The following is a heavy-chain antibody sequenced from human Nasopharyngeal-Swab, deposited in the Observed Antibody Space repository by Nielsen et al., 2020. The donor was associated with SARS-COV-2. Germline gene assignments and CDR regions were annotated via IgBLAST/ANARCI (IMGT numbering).Heavy chain of an antibody. CDR3: ARGPTIFGVVIDY. D-gene: IGHD3-3*01. V-gene: IGHV3-21*01. J-gene: IGHJ4*02. Sequence: GGSLRLSCAASGFTFSSYSMNWVRQAPGKGLEWVSSISSSSSYIYYADSVKGRFTISRDNAKNSLYLQMNSLRAEDTAEYYCARGPTIFGVVIDYWGQGTLVTVSS. CDR1: GFTFSSYS. CDR2: ISSSSSYI.